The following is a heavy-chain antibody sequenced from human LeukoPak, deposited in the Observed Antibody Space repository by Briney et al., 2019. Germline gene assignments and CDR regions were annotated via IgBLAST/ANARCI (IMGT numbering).Heavy chain of an antibody. CDR3: AKGSSGYFFDL. V-gene: IGHV3-23*01. J-gene: IGHJ4*02. D-gene: IGHD3-22*01. CDR1: GFIFNNYG. Sequence: GGSLRLSCAASGFIFNNYGLIWVRQAPGKGLEWVSAISNDGGGTTYADFVQGRFTIFKDNSKNTLFLQMNSLRAEDTALYYRAKGSSGYFFDLWGQGTLVTVSS. CDR2: ISNDGGGT.